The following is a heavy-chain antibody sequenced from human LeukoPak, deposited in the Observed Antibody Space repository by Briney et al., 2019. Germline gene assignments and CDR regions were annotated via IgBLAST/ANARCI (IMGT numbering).Heavy chain of an antibody. D-gene: IGHD1-1*01. J-gene: IGHJ4*02. Sequence: GGSLRLSCAASGFTFSSYDLSWVRQAPGKGLECVSSIRRGVGSTYYADSVKGRFTISRDNSKNTLYLQMNNLRADDTAVYYCAKKGQADDNGKPDWGQGTLVAVSS. CDR3: AKKGQADDNGKPD. CDR2: IRRGVGST. CDR1: GFTFSSYD. V-gene: IGHV3-23*01.